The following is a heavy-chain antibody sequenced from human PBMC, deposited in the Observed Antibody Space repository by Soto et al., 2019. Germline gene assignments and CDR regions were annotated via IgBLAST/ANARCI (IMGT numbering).Heavy chain of an antibody. J-gene: IGHJ4*02. Sequence: QVQLVQSVAEVKKPGSSVKVSCKASGDSFSSYAISWVRQAPGHGLEWMGRIIPNFGTPNYAQRVEGRVNITADGCNSTANLEPSSQRSDITAIYYGATATNYYECRALAYWGQGPLVTVSS. CDR1: GDSFSSYA. CDR3: ATATNYYECRALAY. CDR2: IIPNFGTP. D-gene: IGHD3-22*01. V-gene: IGHV1-69*01.